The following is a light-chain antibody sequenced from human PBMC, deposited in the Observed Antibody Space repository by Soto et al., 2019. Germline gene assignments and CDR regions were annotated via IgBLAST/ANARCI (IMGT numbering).Light chain of an antibody. J-gene: IGKJ1*01. CDR2: DVS. CDR3: HEYTTYSRT. Sequence: DIQMTQSPSTLSASVGDRVTITCRASESISRWLAWYQQKPGKTPTVLIYDVSTLESGVPSRFSGGGSGTEFSLSISSLHPDDSATYYCHEYTTYSRTFGQWTKVDVK. V-gene: IGKV1-5*01. CDR1: ESISRW.